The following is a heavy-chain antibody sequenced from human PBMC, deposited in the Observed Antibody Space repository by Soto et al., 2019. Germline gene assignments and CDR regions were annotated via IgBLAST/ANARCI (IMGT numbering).Heavy chain of an antibody. CDR2: IYYSGST. CDR3: ARPYSSSPRDRYYYYYYMDV. V-gene: IGHV4-39*01. J-gene: IGHJ6*03. D-gene: IGHD6-6*01. Sequence: PGGSLRLSCAASGFTFSSYAMNWVRQAPGKGLEWIGSIYYSGSTYYNPSLKSRVTISVDTSKNQFSLKLSSVTAADTAVYYCARPYSSSPRDRYYYYYYMDVWGKGTTVTVS. CDR1: GFTFSSYA.